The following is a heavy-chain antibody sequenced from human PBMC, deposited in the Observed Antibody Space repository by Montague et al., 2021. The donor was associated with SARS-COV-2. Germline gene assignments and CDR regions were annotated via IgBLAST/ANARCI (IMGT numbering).Heavy chain of an antibody. CDR1: GFTFSSYA. CDR3: AKDRQLVGDDAFDI. D-gene: IGHD6-13*01. V-gene: IGHV3-23*01. Sequence: SLRLSCAASGFTFSSYAMSWVRQAPGKGLEWVSTISISDGNTYYADSVKVRFTISRDKSKNTLYLQMNSLRAEDTDVYYCAKDRQLVGDDAFDIWGQGTMVTVSS. CDR2: ISISDGNT. J-gene: IGHJ3*02.